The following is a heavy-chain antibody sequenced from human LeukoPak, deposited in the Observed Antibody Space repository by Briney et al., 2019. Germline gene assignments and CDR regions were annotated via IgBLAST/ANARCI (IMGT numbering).Heavy chain of an antibody. CDR1: GYSLTSGYY. D-gene: IGHD3-10*01. V-gene: IGHV4-38-2*02. J-gene: IGHJ4*02. Sequence: SETLSLTCTVSGYSLTSGYYGGWIRQPPGEGLEWVGSIYHSGSTYYNPSLKSRVTISVDTSKNQFSLKLSSVTAADTTVYYCARFLSDTYYHVDYWGQGTLVTVSS. CDR2: IYHSGST. CDR3: ARFLSDTYYHVDY.